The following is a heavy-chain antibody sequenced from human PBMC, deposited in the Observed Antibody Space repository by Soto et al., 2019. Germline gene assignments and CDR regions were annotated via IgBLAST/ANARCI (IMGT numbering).Heavy chain of an antibody. V-gene: IGHV4-30-2*01. Sequence: SETLSLTCDVSGDSISSGGYSWNWIRQTPGKGLEWIGNIYQSGTTDYNPSLKSRVTISVDRSKNQFSLKLSSVTAADTAVYYCATYDSSDYYSGSPIGWFDPWGQGTLVTVS. J-gene: IGHJ5*02. CDR3: ATYDSSDYYSGSPIGWFDP. CDR1: GDSISSGGYS. CDR2: IYQSGTT. D-gene: IGHD3-22*01.